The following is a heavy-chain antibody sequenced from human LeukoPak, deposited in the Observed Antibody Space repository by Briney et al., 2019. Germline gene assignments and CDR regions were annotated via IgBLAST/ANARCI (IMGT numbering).Heavy chain of an antibody. Sequence: ASVKVSCKASGYTFTSYYMHWVRQAPGQGLEWMGIINPSGGSTSYAQKFQGRVTMTEDASTDTAYMELSSLRSEDTAVYYCATGPSPRYWGQGTLVTVSS. V-gene: IGHV1-46*01. CDR3: ATGPSPRY. J-gene: IGHJ4*02. CDR2: INPSGGST. CDR1: GYTFTSYY.